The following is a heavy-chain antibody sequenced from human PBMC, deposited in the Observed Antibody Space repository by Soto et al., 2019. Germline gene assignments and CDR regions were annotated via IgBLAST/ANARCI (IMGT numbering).Heavy chain of an antibody. D-gene: IGHD2-8*01. J-gene: IGHJ4*02. CDR3: AKDHIRGTDIVLMVYAIFGY. CDR2: ISGSGGST. V-gene: IGHV3-23*01. Sequence: GGSLRLSCAASGFTFSSYAMSWVRQAPGKGLEWVSAISGSGGSTYYADSVKGRFTISRDNSKNTLYLQMNSLRAEDTAVYYCAKDHIRGTDIVLMVYAIFGYWGQGTLVTVSS. CDR1: GFTFSSYA.